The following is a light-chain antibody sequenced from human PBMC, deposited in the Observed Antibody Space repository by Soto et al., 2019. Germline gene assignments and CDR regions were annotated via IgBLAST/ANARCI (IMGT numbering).Light chain of an antibody. CDR1: SSDVGGYNY. J-gene: IGLJ1*01. Sequence: QSVLTQPASVSGSPGQSITISCTGTSSDVGGYNYVSWYQQHPGKAPKLMIYEVSNRPSGVSNRFSGSKSGNTASLTISGLQAEDEADYYCSSYTRSSTLDVFGTGTKLTVL. CDR2: EVS. V-gene: IGLV2-14*01. CDR3: SSYTRSSTLDV.